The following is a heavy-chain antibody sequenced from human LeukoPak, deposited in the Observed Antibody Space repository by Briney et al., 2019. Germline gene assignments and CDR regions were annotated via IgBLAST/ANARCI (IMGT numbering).Heavy chain of an antibody. V-gene: IGHV3-74*01. J-gene: IGHJ4*02. Sequence: PGGSLRLSCGASGFTFSSYWMHWVRQAPGKGLVWVSRINSDGSSTTYADSVKGRFTISRDDAKNTLYLQMNSLRAEDTAVYYCVSLTYGSGTSLFDYWGQGTLVTVSS. CDR1: GFTFSSYW. D-gene: IGHD3-10*01. CDR3: VSLTYGSGTSLFDY. CDR2: INSDGSST.